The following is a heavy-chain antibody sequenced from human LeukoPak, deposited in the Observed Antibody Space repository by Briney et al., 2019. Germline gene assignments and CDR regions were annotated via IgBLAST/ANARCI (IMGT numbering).Heavy chain of an antibody. J-gene: IGHJ6*02. CDR3: ARAAALWFGELLPSYYGMDV. CDR2: ISGSGAST. CDR1: GFTFSSYA. D-gene: IGHD3-10*01. V-gene: IGHV3-23*01. Sequence: GRSLRLSCVASGFTFSSYALNWVRQTPGKGLEWDSTISGSGASTYYADAVKGRFTISRDNAKNSLYLQMNSLRAEDTALYYCARAAALWFGELLPSYYGMDVWGQGTTVTVSS.